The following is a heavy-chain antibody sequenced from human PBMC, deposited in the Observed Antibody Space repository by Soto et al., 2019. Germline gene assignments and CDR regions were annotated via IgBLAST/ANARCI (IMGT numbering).Heavy chain of an antibody. Sequence: QVQLVQSGAEVKKPGASVKVSCKASGYTFTSYDINWVRQATGQGLEWMGWMNPNSGNTGYAQKFQGRVTMTRNTSVSTAYMELSSLRSEDTAVYYCASGGYCISTRCYLDNWFDPWGQGTLVTVSS. CDR3: ASGGYCISTRCYLDNWFDP. J-gene: IGHJ5*02. V-gene: IGHV1-8*01. CDR2: MNPNSGNT. CDR1: GYTFTSYD. D-gene: IGHD2-2*01.